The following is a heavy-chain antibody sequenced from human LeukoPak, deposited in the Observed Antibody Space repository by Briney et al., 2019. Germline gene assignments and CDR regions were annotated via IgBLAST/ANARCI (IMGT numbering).Heavy chain of an antibody. J-gene: IGHJ4*01. Sequence: GGSLRLSCAASGFTFSNYWMHWVRQAPGKGLVWVSHINSDGSTTNYADSVKGRFTISRDNAKNTLYLQMNSLRAEDTAVYYCAGSFDYWGHGTLVTVSS. V-gene: IGHV3-74*01. CDR3: AGSFDY. CDR2: INSDGSTT. CDR1: GFTFSNYW.